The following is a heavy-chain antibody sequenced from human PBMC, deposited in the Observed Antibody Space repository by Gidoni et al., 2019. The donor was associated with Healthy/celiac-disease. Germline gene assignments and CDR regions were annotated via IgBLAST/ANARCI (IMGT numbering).Heavy chain of an antibody. CDR3: ARAYLSGYGDPWNSYYYYYYMDV. Sequence: QVQLVQSGAEVKKPGSSVKVSCKASGGTFSSYAISWVRQAHGQGLEWMGGIIPIFGTANYAQKCQGRVTITADESTSTAYMELSSLRSEDTAVYYCARAYLSGYGDPWNSYYYYYYMDVWGKGTTVTVSS. CDR1: GGTFSSYA. J-gene: IGHJ6*03. V-gene: IGHV1-69*01. CDR2: IIPIFGTA. D-gene: IGHD5-12*01.